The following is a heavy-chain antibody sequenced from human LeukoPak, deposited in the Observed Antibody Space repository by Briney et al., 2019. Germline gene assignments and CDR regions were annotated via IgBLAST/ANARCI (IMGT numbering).Heavy chain of an antibody. Sequence: GGSLRLSCSASGFPFNTYAIHWVRLAPGKGLEYVAGISSNGDNTDFADSAKGRFTISRDNSKNTLYLQMNSLRAEDTAVYYCAFYDSSGYYTYGGQGTLSTVSS. CDR3: AFYDSSGYYTY. CDR2: ISSNGDNT. CDR1: GFPFNTYA. J-gene: IGHJ4*02. D-gene: IGHD3-22*01. V-gene: IGHV3-64*04.